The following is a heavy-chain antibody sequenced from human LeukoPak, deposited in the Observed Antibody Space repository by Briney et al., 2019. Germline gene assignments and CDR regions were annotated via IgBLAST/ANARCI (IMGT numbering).Heavy chain of an antibody. J-gene: IGHJ4*02. Sequence: SETLSLTCTVSGGSISSGGYYWSWIRQTPGKGLEWIGYINYSGSTYYNPSLKSRVTISVDRSKNQFSLKLSSVIAADTAVYYCARVCERLSSSCDYWGQGTLVTVSS. V-gene: IGHV4-30-2*01. CDR1: GGSISSGGYY. CDR2: INYSGST. CDR3: ARVCERLSSSCDY. D-gene: IGHD6-13*01.